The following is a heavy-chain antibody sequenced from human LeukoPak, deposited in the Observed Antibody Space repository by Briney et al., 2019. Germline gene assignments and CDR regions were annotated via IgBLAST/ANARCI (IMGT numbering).Heavy chain of an antibody. J-gene: IGHJ4*02. D-gene: IGHD3-9*01. CDR1: GFTFSSYE. Sequence: GGSLRLSCAASGFTFSSYEMNWVRQAPGKGLEWVSYISSSGSTIYYADSVKGRFTISRDNSKNTLYLQMNSLRAEDTAVYYCAKGHYYNILTSYYVRGGLDYWGQGTLVTVSS. CDR3: AKGHYYNILTSYYVRGGLDY. CDR2: ISSSGSTI. V-gene: IGHV3-48*03.